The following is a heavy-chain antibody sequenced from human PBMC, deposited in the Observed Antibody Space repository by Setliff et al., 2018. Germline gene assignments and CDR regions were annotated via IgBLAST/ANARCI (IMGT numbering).Heavy chain of an antibody. V-gene: IGHV1-8*03. CDR1: GYTFTGYY. J-gene: IGHJ3*01. D-gene: IGHD3-16*01. CDR2: MNPNRGNT. Sequence: ASVKVSCKASGYTFTGYYMYWVRQAPGQGLEWMGWMNPNRGNTGCAQKFQGRVTITRNTSISTAYMELSRLTSDDMAVYFCARSDHLVVDGFDVWGQGTMVTVSS. CDR3: ARSDHLVVDGFDV.